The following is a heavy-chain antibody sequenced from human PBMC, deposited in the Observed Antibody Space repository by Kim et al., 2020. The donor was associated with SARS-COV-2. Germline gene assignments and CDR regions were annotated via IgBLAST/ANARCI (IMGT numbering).Heavy chain of an antibody. V-gene: IGHV3-43*02. CDR3: AKDGGIVGAPGAFDI. CDR2: ISGDGGST. CDR1: GFTFDDYA. J-gene: IGHJ3*02. Sequence: GGSLRLSCAASGFTFDDYAMHWVRQAPGKGLEWVSLISGDGGSTYYADSVKGRFTISRDNSKNSLYLQMNSLRTEDTALYYCAKDGGIVGAPGAFDIWGQGTMVTVSS. D-gene: IGHD1-26*01.